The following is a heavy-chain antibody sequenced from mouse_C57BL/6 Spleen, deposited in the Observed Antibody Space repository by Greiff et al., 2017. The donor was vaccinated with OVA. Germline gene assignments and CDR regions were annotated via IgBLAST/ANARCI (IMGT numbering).Heavy chain of an antibody. Sequence: VKLMESGPELVKPGASVKISCKASGYAFSSSWMNWVKQRPGKGLEWIGRIYPGDGDTNYNGKFKGKATLTADKSSSTAYMQLSSLTSEDSAVYFCARDDYAMDYWGQGTSVTVSS. CDR3: ARDDYAMDY. J-gene: IGHJ4*01. D-gene: IGHD2-3*01. V-gene: IGHV1-82*01. CDR1: GYAFSSSW. CDR2: IYPGDGDT.